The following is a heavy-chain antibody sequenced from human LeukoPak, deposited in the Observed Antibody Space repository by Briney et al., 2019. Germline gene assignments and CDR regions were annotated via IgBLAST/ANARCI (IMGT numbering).Heavy chain of an antibody. D-gene: IGHD5-18*01. CDR2: ISGSGGSS. CDR1: GFTFSTYA. Sequence: PGGSLRLSCAASGFTFSTYAMSWVRQAPGKGLEWVSAISGSGGSSYYADSVKGRFTISRDNSKNTLYLQMNSLRAEDTAVYYCAKDRRYSYGYPSLDYWGQGTLVTVSS. V-gene: IGHV3-23*01. CDR3: AKDRRYSYGYPSLDY. J-gene: IGHJ4*02.